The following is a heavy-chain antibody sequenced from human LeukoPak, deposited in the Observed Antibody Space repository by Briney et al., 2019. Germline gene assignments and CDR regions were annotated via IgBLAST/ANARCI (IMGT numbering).Heavy chain of an antibody. V-gene: IGHV4-59*01. D-gene: IGHD4-23*01. J-gene: IGHJ4*02. CDR1: GGTISSYS. CDR2: IYYSGST. CDR3: ARATTVVTPHYFDY. Sequence: SETLSRTCSVYGGTISSYSWSWIRQPPGQGLKGIVYIYYSGSTNYNPSLKSRVTISVDTSKNQFSLKLSSVTAADTAVYYCARATTVVTPHYFDYWGQGTLVTVSS.